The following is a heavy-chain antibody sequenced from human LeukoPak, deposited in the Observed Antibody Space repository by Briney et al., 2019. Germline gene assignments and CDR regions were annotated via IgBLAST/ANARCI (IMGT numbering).Heavy chain of an antibody. CDR3: AREGRTGYSSSWVHYFDY. CDR2: INSDGSST. Sequence: GGSLRLSCAASGFTFSSYWMHWVRHAPGKGLVWVSRINSDGSSTSYADSVKGRFTISRDNAKNTLYLQMNSLRAEDTAVYYCAREGRTGYSSSWVHYFDYWGQGTLVTVSS. CDR1: GFTFSSYW. D-gene: IGHD6-13*01. J-gene: IGHJ4*02. V-gene: IGHV3-74*01.